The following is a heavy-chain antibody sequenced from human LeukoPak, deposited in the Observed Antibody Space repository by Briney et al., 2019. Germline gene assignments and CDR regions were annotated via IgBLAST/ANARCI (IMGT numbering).Heavy chain of an antibody. D-gene: IGHD5-18*01. CDR3: AKDSIQLWYTPLWRY. CDR1: GFTFSSYA. J-gene: IGHJ4*02. CDR2: ISGSGGST. V-gene: IGHV3-23*01. Sequence: GGSLRLSCAASGFTFSSYAMSWVRQAPGKGLEWVSAISGSGGSTYYADSVKGRFTISRDNSKNTLYLQMNGLRAEDTAVYYCAKDSIQLWYTPLWRYWGQGTLVTVSS.